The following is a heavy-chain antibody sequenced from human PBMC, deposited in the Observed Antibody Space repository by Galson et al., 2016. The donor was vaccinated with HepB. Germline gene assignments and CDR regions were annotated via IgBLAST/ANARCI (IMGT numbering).Heavy chain of an antibody. J-gene: IGHJ4*02. V-gene: IGHV3-23*01. CDR2: IRGSGGNT. Sequence: SLRLSCAASGFTVSSYVMAWVRQAPGKGLEWVSAIRGSGGNTFYADSVKGRFTISRDESKNTLYLQMNSLRAEDTAVYYCAKSIRPDYHDLDYWGQGALVTVSS. CDR3: AKSIRPDYHDLDY. CDR1: GFTVSSYV. D-gene: IGHD4-11*01.